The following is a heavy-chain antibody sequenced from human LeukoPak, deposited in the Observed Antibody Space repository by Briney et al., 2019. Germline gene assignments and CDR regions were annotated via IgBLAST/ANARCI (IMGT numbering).Heavy chain of an antibody. J-gene: IGHJ4*02. V-gene: IGHV3-30*04. CDR3: ARDRGSGRGGFDY. CDR1: GFTFSTYA. CDR2: ISYDGSNK. D-gene: IGHD1-26*01. Sequence: GGSLRLSCAASGFTFSTYAMHWVRQAPGKGLEWAALISYDGSNKYYADSVKGRFTISRDNSKNTLYLQMNSLRAEDTAVYYCARDRGSGRGGFDYWGQGTLVTVSS.